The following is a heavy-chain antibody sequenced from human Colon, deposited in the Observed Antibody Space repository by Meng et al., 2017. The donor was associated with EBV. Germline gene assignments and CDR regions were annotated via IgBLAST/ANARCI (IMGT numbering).Heavy chain of an antibody. Sequence: QPPQVGAGLGNPSDTLHLTCAVNGGSLSGSYWNWIRQPPGKGLEWIGEIIHGGSPSYNPSLKSRVTISIDTSKNQLSLMLSSVTAADTAVYYCARRPTGIDYWGQGTLVTVSS. J-gene: IGHJ4*02. D-gene: IGHD2-8*02. CDR1: GGSLSGSY. V-gene: IGHV4-34*02. CDR2: IIHGGSP. CDR3: ARRPTGIDY.